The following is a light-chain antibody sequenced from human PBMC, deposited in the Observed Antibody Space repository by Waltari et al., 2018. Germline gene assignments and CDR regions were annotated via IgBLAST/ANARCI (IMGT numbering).Light chain of an antibody. Sequence: QSALTQPASVSGSPGQSITISCTGTSHDLGGYNYVSWYQQHPGKVPKLMIYDVSNRPSGVSNRFSGSKSGNTASLTISGLQAEDEADYYCSSYTSSSTEVFGGGTKLTVL. CDR2: DVS. CDR1: SHDLGGYNY. CDR3: SSYTSSSTEV. V-gene: IGLV2-14*03. J-gene: IGLJ3*02.